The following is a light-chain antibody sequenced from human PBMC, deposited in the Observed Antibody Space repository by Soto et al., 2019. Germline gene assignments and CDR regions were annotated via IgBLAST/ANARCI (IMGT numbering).Light chain of an antibody. J-gene: IGLJ2*01. CDR2: SND. V-gene: IGLV1-44*01. Sequence: QSVLTQSPSASGTPGQRVSISCSGSTSNIGTNTVSWYQHVPGTAPKLLIYSNDQRPSAVPGRFSGSKSGTSASLAISGLLSEDEADYYCAAWDDSLVVFGGGTKVTVL. CDR3: AAWDDSLVV. CDR1: TSNIGTNT.